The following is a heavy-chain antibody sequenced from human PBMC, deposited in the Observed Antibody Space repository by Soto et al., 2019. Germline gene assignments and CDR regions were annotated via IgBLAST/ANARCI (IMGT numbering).Heavy chain of an antibody. CDR1: GGSVSSGSYY. J-gene: IGHJ4*02. CDR2: IYYSGST. V-gene: IGHV4-61*01. CDR3: ARDLRADY. Sequence: SXTLSLTCTVSGGSVSSGSYYWIWIRQPPGKGLEWIGYIYYSGSTNYNPSLKSRVTISVDTSKNQFSLKLSSVTAADTAVYYCARDLRADYWGQGTLITVSS.